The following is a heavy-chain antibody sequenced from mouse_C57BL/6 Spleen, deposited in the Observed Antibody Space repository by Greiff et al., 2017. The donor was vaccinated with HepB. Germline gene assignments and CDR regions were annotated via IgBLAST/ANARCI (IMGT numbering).Heavy chain of an antibody. D-gene: IGHD2-3*01. J-gene: IGHJ4*01. CDR1: GYTFTSYW. CDR2: IDPSDSET. V-gene: IGHV1-52*01. CDR3: ARGGLLRDYAMDY. Sequence: QVQLQQPGAELVRPGSSVKLSCKASGYTFTSYWMHWVKQRPIQGLEWIGNIDPSDSETHYNQKFKDKATLTVDKSSSTAYMQLSSLTSEDSAVYYCARGGLLRDYAMDYWGQGTSVTVSS.